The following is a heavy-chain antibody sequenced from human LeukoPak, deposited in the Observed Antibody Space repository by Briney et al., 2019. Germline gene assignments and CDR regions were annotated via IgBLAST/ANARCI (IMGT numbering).Heavy chain of an antibody. J-gene: IGHJ4*02. CDR2: IYYSGST. V-gene: IGHV4-59*01. CDR3: ARASSPRRPLDY. Sequence: PSETLSLTCTVSGGSISSYYWSWIRQPPGKGMEWIGYIYYSGSTNYNPSLKSRVTISVDTSKNQFSLKLSSVTAADTAVYHCARASSPRRPLDYWGQGTLVTVSS. CDR1: GGSISSYY.